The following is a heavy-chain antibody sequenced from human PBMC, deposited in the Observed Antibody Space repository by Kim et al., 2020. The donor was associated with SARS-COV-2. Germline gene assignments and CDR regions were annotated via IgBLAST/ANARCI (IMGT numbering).Heavy chain of an antibody. CDR2: LNEDGSDK. D-gene: IGHD3-10*01. V-gene: IGHV3-7*01. CDR3: ARDDPGRYYES. Sequence: GGSLRLSCAASGFTFSSHWMTWVRQAPGKGLEWVAQLNEDGSDKYYLGSVKGRFTISRDNAKNSVYLQMNSLRAEDTALYYCARDDPGRYYESWGQGTLVTVPS. CDR1: GFTFSSHW. J-gene: IGHJ5*02.